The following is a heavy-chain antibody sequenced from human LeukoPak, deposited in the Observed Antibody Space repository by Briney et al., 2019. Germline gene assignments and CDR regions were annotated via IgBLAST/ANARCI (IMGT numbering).Heavy chain of an antibody. Sequence: PSETLSLTCSVSGGSISSHYWSWIRQPPGKGLEWSGYIYYSGSTNYNPSLTSRVTISVDTSKNQFSLKLSSVTAADTAVYYCARWRLGVVTHHFDYWGQGTLVTVSS. D-gene: IGHD4-23*01. CDR2: IYYSGST. CDR3: ARWRLGVVTHHFDY. CDR1: GGSISSHY. J-gene: IGHJ4*02. V-gene: IGHV4-59*11.